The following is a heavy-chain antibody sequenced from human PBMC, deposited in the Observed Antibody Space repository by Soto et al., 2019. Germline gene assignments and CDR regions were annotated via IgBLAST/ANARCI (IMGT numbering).Heavy chain of an antibody. CDR1: GGSISSYY. J-gene: IGHJ4*02. CDR3: ARNHAISTGYSCPHFDY. D-gene: IGHD3-9*01. Sequence: SETLSLTCTVSGGSISSYYWSWIRQPPGKGLEWIGYIYYSGSTNYNPSLKSRVTISVDTSKNQFSLKLSSVTAADTAVYYCARNHAISTGYSCPHFDYSGQGTLLTVSS. V-gene: IGHV4-59*01. CDR2: IYYSGST.